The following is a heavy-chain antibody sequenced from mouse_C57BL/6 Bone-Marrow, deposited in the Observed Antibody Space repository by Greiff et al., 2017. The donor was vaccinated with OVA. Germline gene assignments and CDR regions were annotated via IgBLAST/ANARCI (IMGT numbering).Heavy chain of an antibody. CDR3: ARLDGNYIMDY. CDR1: GYSITSGYD. V-gene: IGHV3-1*01. CDR2: ISYSGST. D-gene: IGHD2-1*01. Sequence: EVKLQESGPGMVKPSQSLSLTCTVTGYSITSGYDWHWIRHFPGNKLEWMGYISYSGSTNYNPSLKSRISITHDTSKNHFFLKLNSVTTEDTATYYCARLDGNYIMDYWGQGTSVTVSS. J-gene: IGHJ4*01.